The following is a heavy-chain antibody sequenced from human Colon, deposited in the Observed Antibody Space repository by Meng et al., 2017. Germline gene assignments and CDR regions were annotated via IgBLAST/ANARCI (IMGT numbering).Heavy chain of an antibody. D-gene: IGHD1-26*01. J-gene: IGHJ4*02. CDR3: AGGPWEFDY. V-gene: IGHV4-61*01. CDR1: GASVSSGNHY. CDR2: VDYSGST. Sequence: QVQLQESGPGLLRPSETLSLTCTVSGASVSSGNHYWSWIRQHPGKGLEYIAYVDYSGSTHYNLSLKSRVTMSVDTSKKQLSLKLSSVTAADTAVYYCAGGPWEFDYWGQGTLVTVSS.